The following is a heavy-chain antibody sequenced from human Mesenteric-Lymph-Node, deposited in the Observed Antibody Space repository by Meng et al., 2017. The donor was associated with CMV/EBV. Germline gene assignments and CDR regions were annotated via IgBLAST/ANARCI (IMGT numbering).Heavy chain of an antibody. Sequence: LRLSCTVSGGSITSGDDYWSWIRQHPGKGLEWIGYISYSGNTYYSPSLKSRCTISIDTSKNQFSLKLSSVTAADTAVYYCARDSLDLKPFYYYYYGMDVWGQGTTVTVSS. CDR3: ARDSLDLKPFYYYYYGMDV. V-gene: IGHV4-30-4*08. J-gene: IGHJ6*02. CDR1: GGSITSGDDY. D-gene: IGHD1-14*01. CDR2: ISYSGNT.